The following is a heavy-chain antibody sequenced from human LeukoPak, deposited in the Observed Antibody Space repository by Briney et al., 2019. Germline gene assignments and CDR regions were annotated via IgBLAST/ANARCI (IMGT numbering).Heavy chain of an antibody. CDR3: VRAGGSSWSDF. CDR1: GFTFNRYW. J-gene: IGHJ4*02. V-gene: IGHV3-74*01. CDR2: INSDGSST. D-gene: IGHD6-13*01. Sequence: GGSLRLSCAASGFTFNRYWMHWVRQAPGKGLVWVSRINSDGSSTSYADSVKGRFTISRDNAKNSVFVQMNGLRVEDTAVYYCVRAGGSSWSDFWGQGTLVTVSS.